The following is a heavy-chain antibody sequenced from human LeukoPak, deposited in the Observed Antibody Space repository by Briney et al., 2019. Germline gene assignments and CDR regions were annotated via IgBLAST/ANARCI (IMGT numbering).Heavy chain of an antibody. D-gene: IGHD4-23*01. Sequence: GGSLRLSCAASGFTFSSYGMHWVRQAPGKGLEWVAVIWYDGSNKYYADSVKGRFTISRDNSKNTLYLQMNSLRAEDTAVYYCAREGSTVVTPGYFDSWGQGTLVTVSS. J-gene: IGHJ4*02. V-gene: IGHV3-33*01. CDR3: AREGSTVVTPGYFDS. CDR1: GFTFSSYG. CDR2: IWYDGSNK.